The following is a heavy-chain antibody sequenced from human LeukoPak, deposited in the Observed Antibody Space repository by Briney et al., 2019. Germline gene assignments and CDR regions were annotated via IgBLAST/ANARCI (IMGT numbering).Heavy chain of an antibody. CDR1: GFTFTSYT. CDR3: ARDWRSGSNLDY. CDR2: ISGSITYI. J-gene: IGHJ4*02. V-gene: IGHV3-21*01. Sequence: SPGGSLRLSCAASGFTFTSYTMNWVRQAPGKGLEWVSSISGSITYIFYADSVKGRFTISRDNAKNSLYLQMNSLRAEDTAVYFCARDWRSGSNLDYWGQGTLVTVSS. D-gene: IGHD3-3*01.